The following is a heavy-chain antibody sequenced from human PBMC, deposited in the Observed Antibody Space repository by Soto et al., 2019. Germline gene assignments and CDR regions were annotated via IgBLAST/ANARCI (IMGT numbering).Heavy chain of an antibody. CDR2: IYWDDDK. J-gene: IGHJ6*02. D-gene: IGHD6-13*01. V-gene: IGHV2-5*02. Sequence: QITLKESGPTLVKPTQTLTLTCTFSGFSLSTSGVGVGWIRQPPGKALEWLALIYWDDDKRYSPSLKSRLTTTKYTSKNQVVLTITHMDPLDTATYYCAHSSSSSLSPQYYYYYYGMDVWGQGTTVTVSS. CDR1: GFSLSTSGVG. CDR3: AHSSSSSLSPQYYYYYYGMDV.